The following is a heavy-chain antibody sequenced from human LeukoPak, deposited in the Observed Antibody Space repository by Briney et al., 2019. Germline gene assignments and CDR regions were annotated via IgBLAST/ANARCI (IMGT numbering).Heavy chain of an antibody. D-gene: IGHD3-3*01. CDR1: GFTFSSYA. CDR3: ARESGLVTIFGVVISPTFDP. V-gene: IGHV3-30*01. J-gene: IGHJ5*02. CDR2: ISYDGSNK. Sequence: PGGSLRLSCAASGFTFSSYAMHWVRQAPGKGLEWVAVISYDGSNKYYADSVKGRFTISRDNSKNTLYLQMNSLRAEGTAVYYCARESGLVTIFGVVISPTFDPWGQGTLVTVSS.